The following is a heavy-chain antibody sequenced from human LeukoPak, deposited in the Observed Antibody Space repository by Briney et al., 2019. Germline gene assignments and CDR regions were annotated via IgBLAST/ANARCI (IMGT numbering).Heavy chain of an antibody. CDR1: GFTFSSYS. CDR3: ARSIEQWLGDDY. Sequence: GGSLRLSCAASGFTFSSYSMNWVRQAPRKGLEWVSSISSSSSYIYYADSVKGRFTISRDNAKNSLYLQMNSLRAEDTAVYYCARSIEQWLGDDYWGQGTLVTVSS. D-gene: IGHD6-19*01. CDR2: ISSSSSYI. V-gene: IGHV3-21*01. J-gene: IGHJ4*02.